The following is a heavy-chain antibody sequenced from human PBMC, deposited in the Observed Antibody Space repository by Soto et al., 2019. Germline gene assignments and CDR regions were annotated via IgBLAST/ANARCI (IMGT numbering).Heavy chain of an antibody. J-gene: IGHJ4*02. D-gene: IGHD3-10*01. CDR3: ARGYEYGSVVVDY. CDR1: GFTFSSYS. CDR2: ISSSSSYI. V-gene: IGHV3-21*01. Sequence: VGSLRLSCAASGFTFSSYSMNWVRQAPGKGLEWVSSISSSSSYIYYADSVKGRFTISRDNAKNSLYLQMNSLRAEDTAVYYCARGYEYGSVVVDYWGQGTLVTVSS.